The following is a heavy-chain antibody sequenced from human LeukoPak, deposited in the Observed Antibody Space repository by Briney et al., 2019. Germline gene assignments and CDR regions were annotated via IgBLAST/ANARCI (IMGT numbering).Heavy chain of an antibody. J-gene: IGHJ4*02. Sequence: ASVKVSCKASGYTFTSYAMNWVRQAPGQGLEWMGWINTNTGNPTYAQGLTGRFVFSLDTSVSTAYLQISSLKAEDTAVYYCARPAKAARLFGSSLNFDYWGQGTLVTVSS. CDR3: ARPAKAARLFGSSLNFDY. V-gene: IGHV7-4-1*02. CDR1: GYTFTSYA. CDR2: INTNTGNP. D-gene: IGHD6-6*01.